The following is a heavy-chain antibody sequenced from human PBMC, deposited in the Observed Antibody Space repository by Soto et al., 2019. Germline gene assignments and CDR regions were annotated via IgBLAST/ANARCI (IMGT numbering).Heavy chain of an antibody. CDR1: GGSISSGDYY. J-gene: IGHJ3*02. D-gene: IGHD3-22*01. V-gene: IGHV4-30-4*01. Sequence: LSLTCTVSGGSISSGDYYWSWIRQPPGKGLEWIGYIYYRGSTYYNPSLKSRVTISVDTSKNQFSLKLSSVTAADTAVYYCARDGGDSSGYNDAFDIWGQGTMVTVPS. CDR2: IYYRGST. CDR3: ARDGGDSSGYNDAFDI.